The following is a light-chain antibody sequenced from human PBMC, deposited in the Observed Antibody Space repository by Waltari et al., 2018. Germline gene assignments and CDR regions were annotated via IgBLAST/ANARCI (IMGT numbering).Light chain of an antibody. J-gene: IGKJ4*01. Sequence: IVMTQSPDSLAVSLGERATINCKSSQTVLYSSNNKNYLAWYQQKPRQPPKLLIYWASTRGSGVPARFSGSGSGTDFTLTISSLQAEDVAVYYCQQYYNTPLTFGGGTKVEIK. CDR2: WAS. V-gene: IGKV4-1*01. CDR1: QTVLYSSNNKNY. CDR3: QQYYNTPLT.